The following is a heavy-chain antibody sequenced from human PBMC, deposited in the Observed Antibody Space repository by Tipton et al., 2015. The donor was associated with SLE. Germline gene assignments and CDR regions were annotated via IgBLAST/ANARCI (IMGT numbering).Heavy chain of an antibody. J-gene: IGHJ6*03. D-gene: IGHD6-19*01. Sequence: SLRLSCGVSGGSVSSGDYSWSWIRQPPGKGLEWVANIKQDGSEKYYVDSVKGRFTISRDNAKNSLYLQMNSLRAEDTAVYYCARAAVAGGGPYYYYYMDVWGKGTTVTVSS. CDR1: GGSVSSGDYS. CDR2: IKQDGSEK. V-gene: IGHV3-7*03. CDR3: ARAAVAGGGPYYYYYMDV.